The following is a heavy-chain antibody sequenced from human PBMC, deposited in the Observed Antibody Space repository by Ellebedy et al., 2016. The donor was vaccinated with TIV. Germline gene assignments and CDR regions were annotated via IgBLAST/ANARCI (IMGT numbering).Heavy chain of an antibody. CDR2: IYYSGST. CDR1: GASINSYY. Sequence: SETLSLXXTVSGASINSYYWSWIRQPPGKGLEWIGYIYYSGSTNYNPSLKSRVTISVDTSKNQFSLKLSSVTAADTAVYYCARADIVATIDYWGQGTLVTVSS. D-gene: IGHD5-12*01. V-gene: IGHV4-59*01. J-gene: IGHJ4*02. CDR3: ARADIVATIDY.